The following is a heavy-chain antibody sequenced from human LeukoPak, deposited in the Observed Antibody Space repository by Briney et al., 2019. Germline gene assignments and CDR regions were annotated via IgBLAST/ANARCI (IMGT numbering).Heavy chain of an antibody. D-gene: IGHD6-19*01. CDR3: AREEYSSGWYRGGWFDP. V-gene: IGHV1-2*02. Sequence: ASVKVSCKASGYIFTGYYMHWLRQAPVQGLEWMGWIDPESGDTNYAQKFQDKITMTRDTYMKTGYMELSSLRYDDTAVYYCAREEYSSGWYRGGWFDPWGQGTQVTVSS. J-gene: IGHJ5*02. CDR2: IDPESGDT. CDR1: GYIFTGYY.